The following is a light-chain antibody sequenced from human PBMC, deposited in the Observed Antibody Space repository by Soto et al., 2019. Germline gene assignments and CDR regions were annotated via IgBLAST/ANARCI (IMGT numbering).Light chain of an antibody. CDR1: QSIGNW. CDR2: DAS. Sequence: DVQLTQAPSTLSASVGDRVTITCRASQSIGNWLAWYQQKPGKAPNLLISDASTLENGVPSRFRGSALGTDFTLTISSLQPYDFATYYGQQYNSYSPRTFGQGTKVEFQ. CDR3: QQYNSYSPRT. V-gene: IGKV1-5*01. J-gene: IGKJ1*01.